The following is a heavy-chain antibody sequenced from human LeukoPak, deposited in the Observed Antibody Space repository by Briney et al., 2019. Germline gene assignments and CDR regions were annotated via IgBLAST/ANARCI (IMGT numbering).Heavy chain of an antibody. V-gene: IGHV3-23*01. Sequence: PGGSLRLSCVASGFTFSNYAMRWVRQAPGKALEWVSGISGSAGTTFYADSVKGRFTISRDNSKNTLYLQMSGLRAEDTAVYYCARVLSAAMWGGMDVWGQGTTVTVSS. CDR2: ISGSAGTT. CDR1: GFTFSNYA. D-gene: IGHD2-2*01. CDR3: ARVLSAAMWGGMDV. J-gene: IGHJ6*02.